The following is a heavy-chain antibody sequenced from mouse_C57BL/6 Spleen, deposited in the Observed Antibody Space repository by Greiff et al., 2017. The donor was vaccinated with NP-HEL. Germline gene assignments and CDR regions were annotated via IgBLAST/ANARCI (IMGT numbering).Heavy chain of an antibody. J-gene: IGHJ4*01. CDR3: ARREVTTNYYAMDY. CDR2: IDPSDSYT. Sequence: VQLQQPGAELVMPGASVKLSCKASGYTFTSYWMHWVKQRPGQGLEWIGEIDPSDSYTNYNQKFKGKSTLTVDKSSSTAYMQLSSLTSEDSAVYYCARREVTTNYYAMDYWGQGTSVTVSS. V-gene: IGHV1-69*01. CDR1: GYTFTSYW. D-gene: IGHD2-2*01.